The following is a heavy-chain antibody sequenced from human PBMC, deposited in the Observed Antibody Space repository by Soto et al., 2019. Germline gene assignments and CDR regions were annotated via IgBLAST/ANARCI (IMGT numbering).Heavy chain of an antibody. CDR3: ARGGSEGHCFDY. J-gene: IGHJ4*02. CDR1: GFTFSSYA. V-gene: IGHV3-30-3*01. CDR2: ISYDGSNK. Sequence: QVQLVESGGGVVQPGRSLRLSCAASGFTFSSYAMHWVRQAPGKGLEWVAVISYDGSNKYYADSVKGRFTISRDNSKNTLYLQMNSLRAEDTAVYCCARGGSEGHCFDYWGQGTLFTVSS.